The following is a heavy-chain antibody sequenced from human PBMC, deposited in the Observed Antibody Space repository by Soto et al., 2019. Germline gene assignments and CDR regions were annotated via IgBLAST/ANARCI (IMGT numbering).Heavy chain of an antibody. CDR3: ARDWFGVDY. CDR2: INAYNGNT. CDR1: GYTFTSYG. J-gene: IGHJ4*02. D-gene: IGHD3-16*01. Sequence: ASVKVSCKASGYTFTSYGISWVRQAPRQGLEWMGWINAYNGNTNYAQNLQGRLTMTTDTSTSTAYMELRSLRSDDTAVYYCARDWFGVDYWGQGTLVTVPQ. V-gene: IGHV1-18*01.